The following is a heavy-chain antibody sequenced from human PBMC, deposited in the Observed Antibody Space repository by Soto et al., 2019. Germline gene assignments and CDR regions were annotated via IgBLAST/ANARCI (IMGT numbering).Heavy chain of an antibody. D-gene: IGHD2-2*01. CDR1: GGSISSGDYY. CDR2: IYYSGST. CDR3: ARGIVLVPAAISY. Sequence: QVQLQESGPGLVKPSQTLSLTCTVSGGSISSGDYYWSWIRQPPGKGLEWIGYIYYSGSTYYNPSLKRRVTISVDTSKNQFSLKLSSVTAADTAVYYCARGIVLVPAAISYWGQGTLVTVSS. V-gene: IGHV4-30-4*01. J-gene: IGHJ4*02.